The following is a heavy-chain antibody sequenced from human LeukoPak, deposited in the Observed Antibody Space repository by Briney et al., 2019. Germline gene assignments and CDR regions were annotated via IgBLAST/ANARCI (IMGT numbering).Heavy chain of an antibody. CDR1: GFTFSTHF. CDR3: ARDQSGSNYKAGAFDI. D-gene: IGHD4-11*01. V-gene: IGHV3-7*01. J-gene: IGHJ3*02. Sequence: GGSLRLSCEASGFTFSTHFISWVRQAPGKGLEWVANIKQDGSEKNYVDSVKGRFTISRDNAKNSLYLQMNSLRAEDTAVYYCARDQSGSNYKAGAFDIWGQGTMVTVSS. CDR2: IKQDGSEK.